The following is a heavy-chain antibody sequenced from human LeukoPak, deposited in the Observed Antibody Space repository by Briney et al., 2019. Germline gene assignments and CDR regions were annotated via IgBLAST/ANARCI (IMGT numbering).Heavy chain of an antibody. V-gene: IGHV4-4*02. CDR2: IYHSGST. J-gene: IGHJ5*01. CDR1: GGSISSSNW. D-gene: IGHD2-8*02. CDR3: ARDFTGGSFDS. Sequence: PSGTLSLTCAVSGGSISSSNWWTWVRQPPGKGLEWIGGIYHSGSTKYSPSLNSRVTISVDKSKNQFSLRLSSVTAADTAVYYCARDFTGGSFDSWGQGTLVTVSS.